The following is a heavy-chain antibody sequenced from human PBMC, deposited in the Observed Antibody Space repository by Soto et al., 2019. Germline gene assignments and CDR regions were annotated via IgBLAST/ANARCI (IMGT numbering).Heavy chain of an antibody. CDR1: GGSISGGRYY. V-gene: IGHV4-31*03. CDR2: IYDNGIT. Sequence: QVPLQESGPGLVKPSQTLSLTCNVSGGSISGGRYYWNWIRQHPGKGLEWIGNIYDNGITYYNPSLNSRVIISDDTSKNQFSLRLSSVTAADTAVYYCTRDRGFGMDVWGQGTTVTVSS. J-gene: IGHJ6*02. CDR3: TRDRGFGMDV.